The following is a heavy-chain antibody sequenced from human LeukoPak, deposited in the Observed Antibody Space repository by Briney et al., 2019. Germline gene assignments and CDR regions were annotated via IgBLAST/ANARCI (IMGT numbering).Heavy chain of an antibody. J-gene: IGHJ3*01. CDR2: ILYSGST. D-gene: IGHD3-10*01. CDR3: VRDPEVLSFGLGAFDV. Sequence: PSETLSLTCTVSGGSISRSNSYWGWIRQPPGKGLEWIGSILYSGSTYYNPSLKSRLTISVDTSKNQFSLRLNSVTAADTALYYCVRDPEVLSFGLGAFDVWGRGTLVTVSS. CDR1: GGSISRSNSY. V-gene: IGHV4-39*07.